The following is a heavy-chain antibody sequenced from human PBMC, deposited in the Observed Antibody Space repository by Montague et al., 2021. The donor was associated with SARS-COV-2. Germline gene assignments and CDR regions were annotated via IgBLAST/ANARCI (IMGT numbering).Heavy chain of an antibody. CDR3: AGSYYYGSGTYVYNYYMDV. CDR2: ISYSGRT. J-gene: IGHJ6*03. CDR1: GGSVSSSPYY. D-gene: IGHD3-10*01. Sequence: SETLSLTCTVSGGSVSSSPYYWGWIRQPPGRGLEWVGSISYSGRTXFXXXXKXRLTISVDSSENQFSLRLSSVTAADTAVYYCAGSYYYGSGTYVYNYYMDVWGKGTTVTVSS. V-gene: IGHV4-39*01.